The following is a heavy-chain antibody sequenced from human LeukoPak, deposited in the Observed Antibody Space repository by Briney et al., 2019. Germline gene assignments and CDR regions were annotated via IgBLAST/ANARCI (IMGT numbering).Heavy chain of an antibody. CDR3: ARDGVNITGTTVNWFDP. CDR2: ISGSGTTM. CDR1: GVTFSSCS. Sequence: GGSLRLSCAASGVTFSSCSMNWVRQAPRKGLERVSYISGSGTTMYYADSVKGRFTSPKNKAKNSLYLQMNSLRDEDTAVYYCARDGVNITGTTVNWFDPWGQGTLVTVSS. D-gene: IGHD1-20*01. V-gene: IGHV3-48*02. J-gene: IGHJ5*02.